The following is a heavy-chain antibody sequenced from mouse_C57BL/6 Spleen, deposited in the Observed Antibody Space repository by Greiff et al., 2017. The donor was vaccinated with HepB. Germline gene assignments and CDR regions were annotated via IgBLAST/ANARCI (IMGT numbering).Heavy chain of an antibody. CDR2: IHPNNGGT. V-gene: IGHV1-18*01. J-gene: IGHJ2*01. Sequence: VQLQQSGPELVKPGASVKIPCKASGYTFTDYSMDWVKQSHGKSLEWIGDIHPNNGGTSYNQKFKGKATLTVDKSSSTAYMELRILTSEDTAVYYCARSCSPGGGYWGQGTTLTVSS. CDR1: GYTFTDYS. D-gene: IGHD6-1*01. CDR3: ARSCSPGGGY.